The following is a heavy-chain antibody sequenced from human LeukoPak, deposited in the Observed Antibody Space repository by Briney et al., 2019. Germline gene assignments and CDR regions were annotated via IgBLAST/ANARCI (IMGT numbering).Heavy chain of an antibody. D-gene: IGHD2-15*01. J-gene: IGHJ1*01. CDR3: AKDELYCSGGSCYSAEYFQH. V-gene: IGHV3-30*18. CDR1: GFTFSSYG. CDR2: ISYDGSNK. Sequence: GGSLRLSCAASGFTFSSYGMSWVRQAPGKGLDWVAVISYDGSNKYYADSVKGRFTISRDNSKNTLYLQMNSLRAEDTAVYYCAKDELYCSGGSCYSAEYFQHWGQGTLVTVSS.